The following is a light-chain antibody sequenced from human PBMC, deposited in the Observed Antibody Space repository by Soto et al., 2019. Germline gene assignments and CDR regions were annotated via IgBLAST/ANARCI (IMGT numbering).Light chain of an antibody. J-gene: IGKJ5*01. CDR2: AAS. CDR3: QNYDSDPIT. V-gene: IGKV1-27*01. CDR1: QGINNY. Sequence: DIQMTQSPSSLSASVGSIVSSTCRASQGINNYLAWYQQKPGKVPKVLIYAASTLQPGVPSRFSGSGSGTDFTLTINSLQPDDIATYYCQNYDSDPITFGQGTRREIK.